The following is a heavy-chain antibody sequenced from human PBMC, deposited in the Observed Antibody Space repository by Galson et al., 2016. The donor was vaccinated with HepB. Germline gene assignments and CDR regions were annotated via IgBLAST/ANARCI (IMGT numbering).Heavy chain of an antibody. CDR2: ITYDRSNK. CDR1: GFTFSSYG. CDR3: AKDPYYYGSVSYLYFNY. Sequence: SLRLSCAASGFTFSSYGMLWVRQAPGKGLEWVTCITYDRSNKYYADSVKGRITIPIDNSKNTPDLLMNSLRADDTAVYYCAKDPYYYGSVSYLYFNYWGQGTLVTVSS. V-gene: IGHV3-30*18. J-gene: IGHJ4*02. D-gene: IGHD3-10*01.